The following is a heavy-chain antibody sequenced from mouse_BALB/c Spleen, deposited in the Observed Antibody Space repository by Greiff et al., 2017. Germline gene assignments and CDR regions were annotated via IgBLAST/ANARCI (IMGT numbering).Heavy chain of an antibody. CDR1: GFNIKDTY. CDR3: ANYDNYAMDY. V-gene: IGHV14-3*02. J-gene: IGHJ4*01. CDR2: IDPANGNT. D-gene: IGHD2-4*01. Sequence: EVQLQQSGAELVKPGASVKLSCTASGFNIKDTYMHWVKQRPEQGLEWIGRIDPANGNTKYDPKFQGKATITADTSSNTAYLQLSSLTSEDTAVYYCANYDNYAMDYWGQGTAVTVSS.